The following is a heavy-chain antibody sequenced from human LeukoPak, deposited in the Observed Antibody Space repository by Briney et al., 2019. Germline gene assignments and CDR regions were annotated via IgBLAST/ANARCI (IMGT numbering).Heavy chain of an antibody. V-gene: IGHV3-33*01. CDR1: EFTFSSYG. CDR2: IWYDGSNK. D-gene: IGHD3-3*01. Sequence: GGSLRLSCAASEFTFSSYGMHWVRQAPGKGLEWVAVIWYDGSNKYYADSVKGRFTISRDNSKNPLYLQMNSLRAEDTAVYYCARDPSGLAYYDFWSGYYSANYFDYWGQGTLVTVSS. J-gene: IGHJ4*02. CDR3: ARDPSGLAYYDFWSGYYSANYFDY.